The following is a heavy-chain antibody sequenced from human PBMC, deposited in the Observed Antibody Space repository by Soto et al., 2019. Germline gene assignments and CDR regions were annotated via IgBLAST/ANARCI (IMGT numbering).Heavy chain of an antibody. J-gene: IGHJ5*02. Sequence: SGXSLTLSCAASGFTVSNHYSSWIIQAPGKGLEWVSYISSSGSTIYYADSVKGRFTISRDNAKNSLYLQMNSLRAEDTAVYYCARSVVAANNWFDPWGQGTLVTVSS. CDR3: ARSVVAANNWFDP. CDR1: GFTVSNHY. CDR2: ISSSGSTI. V-gene: IGHV3-11*01. D-gene: IGHD2-15*01.